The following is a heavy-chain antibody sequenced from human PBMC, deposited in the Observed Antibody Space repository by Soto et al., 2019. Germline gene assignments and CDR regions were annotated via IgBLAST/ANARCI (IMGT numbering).Heavy chain of an antibody. CDR2: ISSSSSTI. CDR1: GFTFSSYS. CDR3: ARDSRSPDVLLWFGELWGGVHFDY. Sequence: EVQLVESGGGLVQPGGSLRLSCAASGFTFSSYSMNWVRQAPGKGLEWVSYISSSSSTIYYADSVKGRFTISRDNAKNSLYLQMNSLRDEDTAVYYCARDSRSPDVLLWFGELWGGVHFDYWGQGTLVTVSS. J-gene: IGHJ4*02. D-gene: IGHD3-10*01. V-gene: IGHV3-48*02.